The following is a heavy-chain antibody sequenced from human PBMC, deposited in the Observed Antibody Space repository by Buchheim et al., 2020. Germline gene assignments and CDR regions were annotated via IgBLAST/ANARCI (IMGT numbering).Heavy chain of an antibody. J-gene: IGHJ6*02. CDR2: MNPNSGNT. Sequence: QVQLVQSGAEVKKPGASVKVSCKASGYTFTSYDINWVRQATGQGLEWMGWMNPNSGNTGYAQKFQGRVTMTSNTSLRTAYMELSSLRSEDTAVYYCARMIVAVAGSHIYYYYGMDVWGQGTT. D-gene: IGHD6-19*01. CDR1: GYTFTSYD. V-gene: IGHV1-8*01. CDR3: ARMIVAVAGSHIYYYYGMDV.